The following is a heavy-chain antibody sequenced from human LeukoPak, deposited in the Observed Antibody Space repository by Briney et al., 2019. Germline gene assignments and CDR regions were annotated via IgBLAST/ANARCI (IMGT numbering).Heavy chain of an antibody. V-gene: IGHV3-21*01. D-gene: IGHD2-2*01. Sequence: PGGSLRLSCAESGFTLSNYDMNWVRQAPGKGLEWVSSISTSSRYIYYKDSVRGRFTISRDDAKNSLYLEMNSLRAEDTAVYYCARADCSSSTCYLRRSWFDPWGQGTLVTVSS. CDR2: ISTSSRYI. CDR1: GFTLSNYD. J-gene: IGHJ5*02. CDR3: ARADCSSSTCYLRRSWFDP.